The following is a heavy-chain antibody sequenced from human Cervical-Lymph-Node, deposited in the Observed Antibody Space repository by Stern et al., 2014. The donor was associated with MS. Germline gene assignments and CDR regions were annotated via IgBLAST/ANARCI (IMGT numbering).Heavy chain of an antibody. CDR2: FDPKDGEP. CDR1: GYTLSKLS. CDR3: EKDYDY. J-gene: IGHJ4*02. V-gene: IGHV1-24*01. Sequence: VQLVQSGAEVKRPGASVKVSCKVSGYTLSKLSMHWGRQAPGKGLEWMGNFDPKDGEPFYAQKSQGRFTLTEDTSTAPANMELNSLKSEDTAVYYCEKDYDYWGQGTLVTVSS.